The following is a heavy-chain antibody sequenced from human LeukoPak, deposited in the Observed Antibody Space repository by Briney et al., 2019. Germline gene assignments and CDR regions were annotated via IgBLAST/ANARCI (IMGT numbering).Heavy chain of an antibody. CDR2: IYYSGST. CDR1: GGSIRGYY. J-gene: IGHJ4*02. Sequence: SETLSLTCTVSGGSIRGYYWSWIRQPPGKGLEWIGYIYYSGSTNYNPSPKSRVTISVDTSKNQFSLKLSSVTAADTAVYYCARYCGGDCSIRGFDYWGQGTLVTVSS. CDR3: ARYCGGDCSIRGFDY. D-gene: IGHD2-21*02. V-gene: IGHV4-59*12.